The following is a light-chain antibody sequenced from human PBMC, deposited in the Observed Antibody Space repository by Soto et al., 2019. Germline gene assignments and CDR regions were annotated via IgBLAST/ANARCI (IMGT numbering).Light chain of an antibody. CDR2: GNN. CDR3: QSYDSGLSGSV. Sequence: QAVVTQPPSVSGAPGHRITISCTGDTSNIGAGYDVHWYQQLPGTAPKLLMFGNNNRPSGVPDRFSGSKSGSSASLAITGLQAEDEGDYYCQSYDSGLSGSVFGGGTKLTVL. J-gene: IGLJ3*02. V-gene: IGLV1-40*01. CDR1: TSNIGAGYD.